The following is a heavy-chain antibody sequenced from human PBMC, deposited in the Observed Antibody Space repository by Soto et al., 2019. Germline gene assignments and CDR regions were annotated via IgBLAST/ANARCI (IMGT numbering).Heavy chain of an antibody. CDR2: VNNSGST. J-gene: IGHJ4*02. CDR3: ARYRREAVAGYTLDN. Sequence: PSETLSVTCTVCGGSISSNYWTWIRQPPGKGLEWIGYVNNSGSTNYHPSLKSRVTISEDTSKSQFSLKVNSMTAADPAVYYCARYRREAVAGYTLDNWGQGIWVTVSS. D-gene: IGHD6-13*01. V-gene: IGHV4-59*01. CDR1: GGSISSNY.